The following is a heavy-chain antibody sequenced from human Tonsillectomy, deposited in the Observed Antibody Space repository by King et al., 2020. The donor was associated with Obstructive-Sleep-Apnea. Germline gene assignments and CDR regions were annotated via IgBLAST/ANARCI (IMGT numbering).Heavy chain of an antibody. Sequence: VQLVESGGGLVKPGGSLRLSCAASGFTFSSYSMNWVRQAPGKGLEWVSSISSSSSYIYYADSVKGRFTISRDNAKNSLYLQMNSLRAEDTAVYYCARALGQLGSSVAFDIWGHGTMVTVSS. D-gene: IGHD5-18*01. J-gene: IGHJ3*02. CDR3: ARALGQLGSSVAFDI. CDR2: ISSSSSYI. CDR1: GFTFSSYS. V-gene: IGHV3-21*01.